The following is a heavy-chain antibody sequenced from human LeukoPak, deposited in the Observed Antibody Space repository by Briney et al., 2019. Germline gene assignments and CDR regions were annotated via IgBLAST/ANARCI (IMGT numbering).Heavy chain of an antibody. CDR3: AGKSPYCSGGSCYAFDI. V-gene: IGHV3-20*04. CDR1: GFTFDDYG. J-gene: IGHJ3*02. Sequence: GGSLRLSCAASGFTFDDYGMSWVRQAPGKGLEWVSGINWNGGSTGYADSVKGRFTISRDNAKNSLYLQMNSLRAEDTALYYCAGKSPYCSGGSCYAFDIWGQGTMVTVSS. D-gene: IGHD2-15*01. CDR2: INWNGGST.